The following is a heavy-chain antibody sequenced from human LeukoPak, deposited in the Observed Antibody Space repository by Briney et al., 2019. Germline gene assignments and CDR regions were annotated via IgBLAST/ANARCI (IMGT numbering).Heavy chain of an antibody. CDR3: AKGGNGAYIDY. CDR2: ITGSGGTT. Sequence: GGSLRLSCAASTFTFKRYAMSGVRQAPGKGLEWVSAITGSGGTTYYADSVKGRFTIYRDNSKNTLYLQMNGLRAEDTAVYFCAKGGNGAYIDYWGQGTLVTVSS. CDR1: TFTFKRYA. V-gene: IGHV3-23*01. J-gene: IGHJ4*02. D-gene: IGHD4-17*01.